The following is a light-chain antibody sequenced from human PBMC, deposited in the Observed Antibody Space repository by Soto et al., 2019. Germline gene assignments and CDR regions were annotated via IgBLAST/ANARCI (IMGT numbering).Light chain of an antibody. Sequence: QMTQSPSSLSASVGEKIIITCRASRDVGSDVSWYQQKPGQAPKLLIYAASNLYTGVPSRFRGSRSGTEFTLTISSLQHEDFASYYCLQDYDDSWTFGQGTKVDIK. CDR3: LQDYDDSWT. V-gene: IGKV1-6*01. J-gene: IGKJ1*01. CDR1: RDVGSD. CDR2: AAS.